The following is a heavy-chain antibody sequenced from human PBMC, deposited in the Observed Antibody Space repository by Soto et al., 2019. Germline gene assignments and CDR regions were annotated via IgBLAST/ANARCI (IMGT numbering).Heavy chain of an antibody. CDR3: AKHNSDLRMVRGLISYCMDV. CDR1: GFTFNSYG. Sequence: QVHLVESGGGVVKPGRSLRLSCAVSGFTFNSYGMNWVRQAPGKGLEWVAVVSYDGSNKWYADSGKGRFTISRENSKKSLYLQMSSLRSEDTAVYYWAKHNSDLRMVRGLISYCMDVWRQGTTVTVSS. CDR2: VSYDGSNK. D-gene: IGHD3-10*01. J-gene: IGHJ6*02. V-gene: IGHV3-30*18.